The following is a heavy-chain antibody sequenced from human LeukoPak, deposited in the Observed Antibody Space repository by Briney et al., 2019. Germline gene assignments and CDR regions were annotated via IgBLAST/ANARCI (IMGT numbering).Heavy chain of an antibody. Sequence: GGSLRLSCAASGFTFDDYAMHWVRQAPGKGLEWVSGISWNSGSIGYADSVKGRFTISRDNAKNSLYLQMNSLRAEGTALYYCAKDVNTRAKIAVAGYDYWGQGTLVTVSS. CDR1: GFTFDDYA. V-gene: IGHV3-9*01. D-gene: IGHD6-19*01. CDR3: AKDVNTRAKIAVAGYDY. J-gene: IGHJ4*02. CDR2: ISWNSGSI.